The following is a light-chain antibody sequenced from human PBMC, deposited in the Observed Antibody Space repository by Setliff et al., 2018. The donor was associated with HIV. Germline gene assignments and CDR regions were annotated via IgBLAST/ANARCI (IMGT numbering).Light chain of an antibody. CDR3: AAWDDSLNGSWV. J-gene: IGLJ3*02. Sequence: QSVLTQPPPASGTPGQRVTISCSGSSSNIGSNTVNWYQQLPGTAPKLLIYSNNQRPSGVPDRFSGSKSGTSASLAISGLQSEDEADYYCAAWDDSLNGSWVFGGGTQLTVL. CDR1: SSNIGSNT. CDR2: SNN. V-gene: IGLV1-44*01.